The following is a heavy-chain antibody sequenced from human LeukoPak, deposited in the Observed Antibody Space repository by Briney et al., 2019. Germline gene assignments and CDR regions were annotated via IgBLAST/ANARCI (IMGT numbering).Heavy chain of an antibody. CDR3: ATLGDGSFHAFDI. J-gene: IGHJ3*02. D-gene: IGHD1-26*01. V-gene: IGHV4-4*07. Sequence: SETLSLTCTVSGGSISSYYWSWIRQPAGKGLEWIGRIYTSGSTNYNPSLKSRVTISVDTSKNQFSLKLSSVTAADTAVYYCATLGDGSFHAFDIWGQGTMVTVSS. CDR2: IYTSGST. CDR1: GGSISSYY.